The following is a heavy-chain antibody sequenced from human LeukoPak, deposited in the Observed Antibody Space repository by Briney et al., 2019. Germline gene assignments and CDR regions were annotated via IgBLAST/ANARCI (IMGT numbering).Heavy chain of an antibody. D-gene: IGHD1-26*01. V-gene: IGHV3-9*01. J-gene: IGHJ5*01. CDR1: GFNFDDYS. CDR2: ISWNSGSI. CDR3: GKDKSRTRGIVGIIVRVPDS. Sequence: GGSLRLSCAASGFNFDDYSMYWVRQAPGKGLEGVSGISWNSGSIGYADSVKGRFTISRDNAKNSLYLQMNSLRAEDTALYYCGKDKSRTRGIVGIIVRVPDSWGQGALVTVSS.